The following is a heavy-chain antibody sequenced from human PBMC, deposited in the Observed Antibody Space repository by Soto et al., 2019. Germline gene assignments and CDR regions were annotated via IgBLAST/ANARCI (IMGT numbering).Heavy chain of an antibody. V-gene: IGHV1-69*01. D-gene: IGHD1-1*01. CDR2: IITFYGAA. CDR1: GGNFNTYA. J-gene: IGHJ6*02. Sequence: QVQLVQSGAEVREPGSSVRLSCKASGGNFNTYAFNWVRQAPGQGLEWLGGIITFYGAAMYAQNFQGRVTITADEFRTTAYMELNSLRYDDTAVYYCVRGGKERFRGPGMDVWGQGTTVTVSS. CDR3: VRGGKERFRGPGMDV.